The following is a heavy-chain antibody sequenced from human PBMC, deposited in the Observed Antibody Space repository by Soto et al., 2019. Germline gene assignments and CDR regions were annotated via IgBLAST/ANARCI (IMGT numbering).Heavy chain of an antibody. CDR3: ARALNYYDSSGYSGYKY. V-gene: IGHV1-18*01. CDR2: ISAYNGNT. CDR1: GYTFTSYG. J-gene: IGHJ4*02. D-gene: IGHD3-22*01. Sequence: ASVKVSCKASGYTFTSYGISWVRQAPGQGLEWMGWISAYNGNTNYAQKLQGRVTMTTDASTSTAYMELRSLRSEDTAVYYCARALNYYDSSGYSGYKYWGQGTLVTVSS.